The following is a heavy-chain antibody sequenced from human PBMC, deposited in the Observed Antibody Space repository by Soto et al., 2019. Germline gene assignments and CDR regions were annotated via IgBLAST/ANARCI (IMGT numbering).Heavy chain of an antibody. D-gene: IGHD2-21*02. J-gene: IGHJ6*02. Sequence: GASVKVSCKASGYTFTSYGISWVRQAPGQGLEWMGWISAYNGNTNYAQKLQGRVTMTTDTSTSTAYMELRSLRSDDTAVYYCARDPYCGGDCYSVIYYYYGMDVWGQGTTVTVS. CDR2: ISAYNGNT. V-gene: IGHV1-18*01. CDR3: ARDPYCGGDCYSVIYYYYGMDV. CDR1: GYTFTSYG.